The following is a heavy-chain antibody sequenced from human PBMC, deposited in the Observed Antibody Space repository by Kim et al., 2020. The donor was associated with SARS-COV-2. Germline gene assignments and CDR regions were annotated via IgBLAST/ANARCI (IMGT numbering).Heavy chain of an antibody. J-gene: IGHJ4*02. CDR1: GGSISSYY. CDR2: IYYSGST. D-gene: IGHD6-19*01. CDR3: ARARWLPHLDY. Sequence: SETLSLTCTVSGGSISSYYWSWIRQPPGKGLEWIGYIYYSGSTNYNPSLKSRVTISVDTSKNQFSLKLSSVTAADTAVYYCARARWLPHLDYWGQGTLVT. V-gene: IGHV4-59*01.